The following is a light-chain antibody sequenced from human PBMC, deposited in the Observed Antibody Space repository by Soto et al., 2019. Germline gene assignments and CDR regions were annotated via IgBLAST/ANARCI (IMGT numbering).Light chain of an antibody. V-gene: IGLV2-14*01. Sequence: QSALTQPASVSGSPGQSITISCTGTSSDVGAYNYVSWYQHHPGKVPKLLIYEVTNRPSGVSDRFSGSKSGNTASLTISGLQAEDEADYYCGTWETSLRYYVFGTGTKVTVL. CDR1: SSDVGAYNY. CDR3: GTWETSLRYYV. CDR2: EVT. J-gene: IGLJ1*01.